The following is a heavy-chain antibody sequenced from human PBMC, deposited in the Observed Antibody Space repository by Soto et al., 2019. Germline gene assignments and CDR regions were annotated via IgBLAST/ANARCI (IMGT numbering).Heavy chain of an antibody. V-gene: IGHV4-30-4*01. CDR1: GGSISSGDYY. Sequence: KPSETLSLTCTVSGGSISSGDYYWSWIRQPPGKGLEWIGYIYYSGSTYYNPSLKSRVTISVDTSKNQFSLKLSSVTAADTAVYYCARDQMEQYYDFWSGYYTGSHGMDVWGQGTTVTVSS. CDR3: ARDQMEQYYDFWSGYYTGSHGMDV. D-gene: IGHD3-3*01. J-gene: IGHJ6*02. CDR2: IYYSGST.